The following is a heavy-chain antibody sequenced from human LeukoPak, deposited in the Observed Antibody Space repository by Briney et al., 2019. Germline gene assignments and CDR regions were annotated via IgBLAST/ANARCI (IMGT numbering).Heavy chain of an antibody. CDR2: IKQDGSDK. J-gene: IGHJ4*02. D-gene: IGHD3-16*01. CDR1: GFNFSDSR. Sequence: GGSLRLSCVTSGFNFSDSRMTWVRQAPGKGLEWVANIKQDGSDKYYMDSVKGRFTISRDNAKNSLYLQMNSLRAEDTAVYYCTRLHGGGYWGQGTLVTVSS. CDR3: TRLHGGGY. V-gene: IGHV3-7*04.